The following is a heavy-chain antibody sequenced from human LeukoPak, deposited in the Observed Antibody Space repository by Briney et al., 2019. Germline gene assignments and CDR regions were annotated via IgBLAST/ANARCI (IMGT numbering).Heavy chain of an antibody. CDR3: ARGPQVYCSGGSCYSGEPYGFDN. Sequence: GSLRLSCAASGFTFSSYAMHWVRQAAGKGLEYVSAISSTGGSTYYANSVKGRFTICRDNSKNTLYLQMGSPRAEDMAVYYCARGPQVYCSGGSCYSGEPYGFDNWGQGTLVTVSS. V-gene: IGHV3-64*01. CDR1: GFTFSSYA. J-gene: IGHJ4*02. CDR2: ISSTGGST. D-gene: IGHD2-15*01.